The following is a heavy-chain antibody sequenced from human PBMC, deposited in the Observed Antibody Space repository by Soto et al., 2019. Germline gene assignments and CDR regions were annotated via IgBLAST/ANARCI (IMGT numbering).Heavy chain of an antibody. Sequence: QVQLVQSGAEVKKPGASVKVSCKTSGYTFTNYYMHWVRQAPGQGLEWMAIINPSGGSTKYAQKFQGRVTMTRDTSTSTVYMELSSLGSEDTAVYYCARGGSVVVMTDGFDYWGQGTLVTVSS. CDR1: GYTFTNYY. CDR2: INPSGGST. CDR3: ARGGSVVVMTDGFDY. V-gene: IGHV1-46*01. D-gene: IGHD2-21*01. J-gene: IGHJ4*02.